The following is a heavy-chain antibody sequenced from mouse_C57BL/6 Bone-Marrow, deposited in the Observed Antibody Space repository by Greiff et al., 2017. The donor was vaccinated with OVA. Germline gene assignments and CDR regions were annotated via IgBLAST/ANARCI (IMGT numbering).Heavy chain of an antibody. CDR1: GYTFTDYS. V-gene: IGHV1-26*01. CDR2: INPNNGGT. Sequence: VQLQQSGPELVKPGTSVKISCKASGYTFTDYSMNWVKQSHGKSLEWIGAINPNNGGTSYNQKVKGKSTLTVDKSSSTAYMELRSLTSEDSSVYYCARCGYGSFDYWGQGTTLTVSS. J-gene: IGHJ2*01. CDR3: ARCGYGSFDY. D-gene: IGHD2-10*02.